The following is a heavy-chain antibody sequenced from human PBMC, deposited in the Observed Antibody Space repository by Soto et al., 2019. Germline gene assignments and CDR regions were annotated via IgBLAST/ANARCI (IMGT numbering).Heavy chain of an antibody. Sequence: SETLSLICTVSGGSINRYYWSWIRQPLGKGLEWIGYIYYSGSTNYNPSLKSRVTISVDTSKNQFSLKLSSVTAADTAVYYCARGGSSWTSYYYYYGMDVWGQGTTVTVSS. V-gene: IGHV4-59*01. CDR2: IYYSGST. D-gene: IGHD6-13*01. CDR3: ARGGSSWTSYYYYYGMDV. J-gene: IGHJ6*02. CDR1: GGSINRYY.